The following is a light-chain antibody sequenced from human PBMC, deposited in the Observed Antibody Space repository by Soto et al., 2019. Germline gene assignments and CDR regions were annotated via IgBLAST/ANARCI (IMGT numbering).Light chain of an antibody. CDR1: ITDVGSSNY. V-gene: IGLV2-14*01. J-gene: IGLJ2*01. CDR2: DVS. CDR3: SSYTTTSTWV. Sequence: QSVLTQPASVSGSPGQSITISCTGTITDVGSSNYVSWYKQHPGKAPKLMIYDVSNRPSGVSNRFSGSKSGNTASLTISGLQAEDEADYYCSSYTTTSTWVFGGVTKLTVL.